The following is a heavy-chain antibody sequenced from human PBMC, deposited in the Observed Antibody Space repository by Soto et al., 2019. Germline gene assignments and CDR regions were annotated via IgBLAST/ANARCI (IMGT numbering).Heavy chain of an antibody. CDR3: AKEGRSGYYYGVADY. V-gene: IGHV3-23*01. J-gene: IGHJ4*02. D-gene: IGHD3-3*01. CDR1: GFTFSSYA. CDR2: FNGRGDNT. Sequence: GGSLRLSCAASGFTFSSYAMSWVRQAPGKGPEWVSTFNGRGDNTYYADSVKGRFTISRDNSKDTLYLQMNSLRAEDTAVYYCAKEGRSGYYYGVADYWGQGTLVTVSS.